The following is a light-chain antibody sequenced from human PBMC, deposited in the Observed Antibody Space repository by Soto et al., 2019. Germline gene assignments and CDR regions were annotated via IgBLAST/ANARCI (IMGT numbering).Light chain of an antibody. CDR2: GAS. CDR3: QQYKSWPPIT. V-gene: IGKV3-15*01. Sequence: EIVMTQAPGTGPGSTGLRATLFCXXSQNVSRNLAWYQQKPGQAPRLLFYGASIRATGIPARFSGSGSGTEFTLTISSLKSEDYAVYYCQQYKSWPPITFGQGTRLENK. CDR1: QNVSRN. J-gene: IGKJ5*01.